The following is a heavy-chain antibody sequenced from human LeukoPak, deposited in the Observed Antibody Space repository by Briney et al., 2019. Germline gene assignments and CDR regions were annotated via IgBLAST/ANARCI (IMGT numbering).Heavy chain of an antibody. J-gene: IGHJ5*02. CDR3: ARGDYGDYDRNWFDP. V-gene: IGHV4-30-4*01. CDR2: IYYSGST. D-gene: IGHD4-17*01. Sequence: SQTLSLTCTVSGGSISSGDYYWSWIRQPPGEGLEWIGYIYYSGSTYYNPSLKSRVTISVDTSNNQFSLKLSSVTAADTAVYYCARGDYGDYDRNWFDPWGQGTLVTVSS. CDR1: GGSISSGDYY.